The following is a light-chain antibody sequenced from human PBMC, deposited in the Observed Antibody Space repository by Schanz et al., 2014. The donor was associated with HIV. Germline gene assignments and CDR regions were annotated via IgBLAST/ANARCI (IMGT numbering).Light chain of an antibody. CDR1: QRLSSSY. CDR2: ATS. CDR3: HQNSDWPRT. Sequence: EIVLTQSPGSLSLSPGGRATLSCGASQRLSSSYLAWYQQKRDQPPRLVIYATSTRAAGIPDRFSGTGSGTDFTLTISRLEPEDFAVYYCHQNSDWPRTFGGGTRVEIK. J-gene: IGKJ4*01. V-gene: IGKV3D-20*02.